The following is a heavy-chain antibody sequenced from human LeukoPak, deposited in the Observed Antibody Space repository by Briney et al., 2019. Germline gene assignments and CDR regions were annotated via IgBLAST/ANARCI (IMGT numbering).Heavy chain of an antibody. CDR2: ISYDGSIK. V-gene: IGHV3-30*09. D-gene: IGHD6-19*01. CDR3: ARSYDNGWYVCDY. Sequence: GGSLRLSCAASGFTFSNFAMNWVRQAPGKGLEWVAFISYDGSIKSYADSVKGRFAVSRDNSKNTLYLQMNSLRPEDTAFYYCARSYDNGWYVCDYWGQGTLVTVSS. CDR1: GFTFSNFA. J-gene: IGHJ4*02.